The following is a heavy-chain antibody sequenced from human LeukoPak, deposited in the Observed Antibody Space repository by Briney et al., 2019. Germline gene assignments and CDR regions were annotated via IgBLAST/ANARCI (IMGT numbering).Heavy chain of an antibody. CDR1: GGSVSSGSYY. Sequence: SETLSLTCTVSGGSVSSGSYYWSWLRQPPGKGLEWIGYIYYSGSTNYNPSLKSRVTISVDTSKNQFSLKLSSVTAADTAVYYCARVRGGFVLRFLEWSPSYFDYWGQGTLVTVSS. V-gene: IGHV4-61*01. D-gene: IGHD3-3*01. CDR3: ARVRGGFVLRFLEWSPSYFDY. CDR2: IYYSGST. J-gene: IGHJ4*02.